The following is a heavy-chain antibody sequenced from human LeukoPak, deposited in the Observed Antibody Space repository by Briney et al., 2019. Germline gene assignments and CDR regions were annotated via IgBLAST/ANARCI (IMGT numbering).Heavy chain of an antibody. CDR3: AKLPSGYDAFDI. CDR1: GGTFSSYA. CDR2: IIPIFGTA. J-gene: IGHJ3*02. Sequence: SVKVSCKASGGTFSSYAISWVRQAPGQGLEWMGGIIPIFGTANYAQKFQGRVTITADKSTSTAYMELSSLRSEDTAVYYCAKLPSGYDAFDIWGQGTMVTVSS. D-gene: IGHD3-22*01. V-gene: IGHV1-69*06.